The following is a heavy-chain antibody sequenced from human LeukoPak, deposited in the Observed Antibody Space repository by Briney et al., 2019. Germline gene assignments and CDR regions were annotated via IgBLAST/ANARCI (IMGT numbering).Heavy chain of an antibody. J-gene: IGHJ4*02. D-gene: IGHD3-16*01. Sequence: GGSLRLSCAASGVTFSSYSMNWVRQAPGKGLEWVSYISSSSTTIYYADSVKGRFTISRENAKNSLYLQMNSLRDEDTAVYYCARDLIRYFDYWGQGTLVTVSS. V-gene: IGHV3-48*02. CDR2: ISSSSTTI. CDR3: ARDLIRYFDY. CDR1: GVTFSSYS.